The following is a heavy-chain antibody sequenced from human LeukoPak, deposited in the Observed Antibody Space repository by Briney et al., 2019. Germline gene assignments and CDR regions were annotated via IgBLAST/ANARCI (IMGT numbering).Heavy chain of an antibody. CDR3: AKEAPLTMIVVVIPNYFDY. Sequence: PGGSLRLSCAASGFTFSSYAMGWVRQAPGKGLEWVSAISGSGGSTYYADSVKGRFTISRDNSKNTLYLQMNSLRAEDTAVYYCAKEAPLTMIVVVIPNYFDYWGQGTLVTVSS. CDR2: ISGSGGST. V-gene: IGHV3-23*01. D-gene: IGHD3-22*01. CDR1: GFTFSSYA. J-gene: IGHJ4*02.